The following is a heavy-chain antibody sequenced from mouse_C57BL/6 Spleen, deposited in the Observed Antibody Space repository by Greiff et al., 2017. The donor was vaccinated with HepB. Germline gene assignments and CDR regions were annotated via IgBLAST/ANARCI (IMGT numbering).Heavy chain of an antibody. CDR2: INPSNGGT. CDR1: GYTFTSYW. Sequence: QVQLKQPGTELVKPGASVKLSCKASGYTFTSYWMHWVKQRPGQGLEWIGNINPSNGGTNYNEKFKSKATLTVDKSSSTAYMQLSSLTSEDSAVYYCARSGGSSYVYFDVWGTGTTVTVSS. D-gene: IGHD1-1*01. V-gene: IGHV1-53*01. J-gene: IGHJ1*03. CDR3: ARSGGSSYVYFDV.